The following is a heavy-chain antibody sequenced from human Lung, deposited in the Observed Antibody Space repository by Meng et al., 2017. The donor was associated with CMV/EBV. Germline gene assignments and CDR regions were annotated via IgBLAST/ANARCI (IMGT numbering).Heavy chain of an antibody. J-gene: IGHJ4*02. D-gene: IGHD2-8*01. CDR1: GFTFSRYA. CDR2: ISGSGINT. CDR3: VKDMVF. V-gene: IGHV3-23*01. Sequence: LRLSCAASGFTFSRYALSWVRHAPGKGLEWVSSISGSGINTYYTDSVKGRFTISRDNSKNTLYLQIHSLRVEDTAQYYCVKDMVFWGQGTLVTVSS.